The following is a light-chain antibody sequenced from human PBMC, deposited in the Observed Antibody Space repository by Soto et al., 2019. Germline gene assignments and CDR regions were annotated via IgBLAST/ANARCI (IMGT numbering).Light chain of an antibody. V-gene: IGKV3-20*01. CDR2: GAS. Sequence: EMVMTQSPATLSVSPVGIATRCVMASQSVSSNLAWYQQKPGQAPRLLIYGASSRATGTPDRFSGSGSGTDFTLTISRLEPGDFAVYYCQQYGSSPFTFGPGTKVDIK. CDR1: QSVSSN. J-gene: IGKJ3*01. CDR3: QQYGSSPFT.